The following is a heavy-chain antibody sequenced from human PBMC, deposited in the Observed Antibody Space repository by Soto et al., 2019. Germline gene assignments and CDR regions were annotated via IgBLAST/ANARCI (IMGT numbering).Heavy chain of an antibody. Sequence: GGSLRLSCAASGFIFSSYGMNWVRQAPGKGLEWVANINDDGSEEYYLDSVRGRFTISRDNAKNSLFLHMNSLTTEDTAVYFCARELIVGPAEYFQDWGQGTRVTVSS. J-gene: IGHJ1*01. D-gene: IGHD1-26*01. CDR2: INDDGSEE. V-gene: IGHV3-7*01. CDR1: GFIFSSYG. CDR3: ARELIVGPAEYFQD.